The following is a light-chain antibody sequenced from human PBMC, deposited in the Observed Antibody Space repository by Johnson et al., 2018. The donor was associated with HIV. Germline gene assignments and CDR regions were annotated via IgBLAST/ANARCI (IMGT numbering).Light chain of an antibody. CDR1: SSNIGNNY. Sequence: QSVLTQPPSVSAAPGQKVTISCSGSSSNIGNNYVSWYQQLPGTAPKLLIYENNKRPSGLPDRFSDSKSGTSATLGITGLQTGDAADYYCGTWDSSLSAHYVFGTGTKVTVL. CDR3: GTWDSSLSAHYV. V-gene: IGLV1-51*02. CDR2: ENN. J-gene: IGLJ1*01.